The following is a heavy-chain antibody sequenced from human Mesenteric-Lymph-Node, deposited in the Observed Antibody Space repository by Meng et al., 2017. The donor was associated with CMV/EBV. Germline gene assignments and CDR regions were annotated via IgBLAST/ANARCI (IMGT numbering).Heavy chain of an antibody. CDR1: GGSISSSSYY. Sequence: LSLTCTVSGGSISSSSYYWGWIRQPPGKGLEWIGSIYYSGSTYYNPSLKSRVTISVDTSKNQFSLKLSSVTAADTAVYYCAREGYSSSWYGDYWGQGTLVTVSS. CDR2: IYYSGST. J-gene: IGHJ4*02. V-gene: IGHV4-39*07. CDR3: AREGYSSSWYGDY. D-gene: IGHD6-13*01.